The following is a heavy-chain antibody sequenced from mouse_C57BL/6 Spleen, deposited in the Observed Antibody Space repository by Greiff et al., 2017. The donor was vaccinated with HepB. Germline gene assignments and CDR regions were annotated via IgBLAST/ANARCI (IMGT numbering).Heavy chain of an antibody. CDR3: AIPDYYSNYGWFAY. CDR2: INPNYGTT. J-gene: IGHJ3*01. CDR1: GYSFTDYN. Sequence: EVQLQESGPELVKPGASVKISCKASGYSFTDYNMNWVKQSNGKSLEWIGVINPNYGTTSYNQKFKGKATLTVDQSSSTAYMQLNSLTSEDSAVYYCAIPDYYSNYGWFAYWGKGTLVTVSA. D-gene: IGHD2-5*01. V-gene: IGHV1-39*01.